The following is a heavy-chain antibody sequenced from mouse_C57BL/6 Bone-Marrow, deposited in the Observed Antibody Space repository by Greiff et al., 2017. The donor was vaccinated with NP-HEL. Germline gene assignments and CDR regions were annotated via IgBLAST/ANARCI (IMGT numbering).Heavy chain of an antibody. D-gene: IGHD2-3*01. J-gene: IGHJ4*01. Sequence: DVQLVESGGGLVKPGGSLKLSCAASGFTFSDYGMHWVRQAPEKGLEWVAYISSGSSTIYYADTVKGRFTISRDNAKNTLFLQMTRLRAGDTAMYYCAKRMKVTPYAMDYWGQGTSVTVSS. CDR2: ISSGSSTI. CDR3: AKRMKVTPYAMDY. V-gene: IGHV5-17*01. CDR1: GFTFSDYG.